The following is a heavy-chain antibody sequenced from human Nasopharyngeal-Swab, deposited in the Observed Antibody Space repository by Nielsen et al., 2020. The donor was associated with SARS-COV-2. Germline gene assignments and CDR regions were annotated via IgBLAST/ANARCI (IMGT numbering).Heavy chain of an antibody. V-gene: IGHV3-23*01. D-gene: IGHD6-19*01. CDR2: LTSDGAST. CDR1: GFTFDDYA. J-gene: IGHJ4*02. CDR3: AKKVDGWYGFDY. Sequence: GESLKISCAASGFTFDDYAMHWVRQAPGKGLEWVSGLTSDGASTDYADSVKGRFTISRNTSKNTVYMQMNSLRAEDTAVYYCAKKVDGWYGFDYWGQGTLVTVSS.